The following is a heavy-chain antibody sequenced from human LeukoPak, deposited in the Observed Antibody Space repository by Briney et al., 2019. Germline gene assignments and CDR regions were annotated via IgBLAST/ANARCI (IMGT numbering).Heavy chain of an antibody. Sequence: SETLSLTCTVAGGSISSYYWSWIRQPPGKGLEWIGYIYYSGSTNYNPSLKSRVTISVDTSKNQFSLKLSSVTAADTAVYYCARGPYDFWSGYLVGFDYWGQGTLVTVSS. CDR1: GGSISSYY. CDR2: IYYSGST. D-gene: IGHD3-3*01. V-gene: IGHV4-59*01. CDR3: ARGPYDFWSGYLVGFDY. J-gene: IGHJ4*02.